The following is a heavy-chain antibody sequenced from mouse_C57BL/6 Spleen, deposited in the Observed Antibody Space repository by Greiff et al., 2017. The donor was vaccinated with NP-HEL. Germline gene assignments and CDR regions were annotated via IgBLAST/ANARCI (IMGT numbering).Heavy chain of an antibody. CDR3: ARYRGSVVAHWYFDV. Sequence: EVKLVESGGGLVQPGGSLSLSCAASGFTFTDYYMSWVRQPPGTALEWLGFIRNKANGYTTEYSASVKGRFTISRDNSQSILYLQMNALRAEDSATYYCARYRGSVVAHWYFDVWGTGTTVTVSS. CDR1: GFTFTDYY. V-gene: IGHV7-3*01. CDR2: IRNKANGYTT. J-gene: IGHJ1*03. D-gene: IGHD1-1*01.